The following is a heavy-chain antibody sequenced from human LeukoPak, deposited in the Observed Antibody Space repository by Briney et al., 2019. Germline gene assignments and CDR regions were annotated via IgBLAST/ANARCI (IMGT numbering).Heavy chain of an antibody. J-gene: IGHJ4*02. CDR2: FDPEDGET. CDR3: AREKTPPHYYGSGGNYLNY. V-gene: IGHV1-24*01. Sequence: ASVKVSCKVSGYTLTELSMHWVRQAPGKGLEWMGGFDPEDGETIYAQKLQGRVTMTTDTSTSTAYMELRSLRSDDTAVYYCAREKTPPHYYGSGGNYLNYWGQGTLVTVSS. CDR1: GYTLTELS. D-gene: IGHD3-10*01.